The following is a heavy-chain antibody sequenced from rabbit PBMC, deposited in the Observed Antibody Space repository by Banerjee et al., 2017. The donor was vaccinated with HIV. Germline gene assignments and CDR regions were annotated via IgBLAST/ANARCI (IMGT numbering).Heavy chain of an antibody. V-gene: IGHV1S45*01. CDR1: GFSFSNGYV. J-gene: IGHJ3*01. CDR2: INTISGDT. D-gene: IGHD7-1*01. Sequence: QEQLEESGGDLVKPEGSLTLTCTASGFSFSNGYVMCWVRQAPGKGLEWIACINTISGDTVYATWAKGRFTISKTSSTTVTLQMTSLTAADTATYFCTTELTGNVNFWGQGTLVTVS. CDR3: TTELTGNVNF.